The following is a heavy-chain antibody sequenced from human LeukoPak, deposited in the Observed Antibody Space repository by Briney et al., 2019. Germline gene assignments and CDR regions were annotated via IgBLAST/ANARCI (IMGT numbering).Heavy chain of an antibody. J-gene: IGHJ4*02. CDR1: GYSFTSYW. CDR2: IYPGDSDT. Sequence: GESLKISCKGSGYSFTSYWIGWVRQMPGKGLEWMGIIYPGDSDTRYSPSFQGQVTISADKSINTAYLQLSSLQASDTAMYYCARLGSGTYYHAGWFDYWGQGTLVTVSS. D-gene: IGHD1-26*01. V-gene: IGHV5-51*01. CDR3: ARLGSGTYYHAGWFDY.